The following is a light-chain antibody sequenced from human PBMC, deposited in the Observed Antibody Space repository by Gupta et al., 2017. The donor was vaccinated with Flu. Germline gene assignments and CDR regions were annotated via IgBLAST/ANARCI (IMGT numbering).Light chain of an antibody. J-gene: IGKJ3*01. Sequence: DIQLTQSPSFLSASVGDRVTITCRASQGIGSYLAWYQQKPGKAPKLLIYVASTLQSGVPSRFSGSGSGTGFTLTISSLQPEDFATYYCQQLNSYPLFTFGPGTKVDIK. V-gene: IGKV1-9*01. CDR3: QQLNSYPLFT. CDR2: VAS. CDR1: QGIGSY.